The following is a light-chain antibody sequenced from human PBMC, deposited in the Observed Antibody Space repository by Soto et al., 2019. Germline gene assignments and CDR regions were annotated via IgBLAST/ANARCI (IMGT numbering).Light chain of an antibody. CDR3: SSYTRWGV. V-gene: IGLV2-14*01. J-gene: IGLJ2*01. CDR2: DVS. Sequence: QSALTQPASVSGSPGQSITISCTGTSSDIGGYNYVSWYQQHPGKAPKLMIYDVSNRPSGVSNRFSGSKSGNTASLTISGLQAEDEADYYCSSYTRWGVFGGGTKLTVL. CDR1: SSDIGGYNY.